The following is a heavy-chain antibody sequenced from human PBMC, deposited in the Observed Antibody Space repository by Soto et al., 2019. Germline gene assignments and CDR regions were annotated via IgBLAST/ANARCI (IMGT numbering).Heavy chain of an antibody. CDR1: GFTFTTYV. D-gene: IGHD3-10*01. Sequence: PGGSLRLSCAASGFTFTTYVMHWVRQAPGKGLEWVASISFDGSNKYYADSVKGRFTISRDNSKNTLYLQMNSLRAEDTAVYYCAKDPLSGKNFDYWGQGTLVTVSS. J-gene: IGHJ4*02. CDR3: AKDPLSGKNFDY. V-gene: IGHV3-33*06. CDR2: ISFDGSNK.